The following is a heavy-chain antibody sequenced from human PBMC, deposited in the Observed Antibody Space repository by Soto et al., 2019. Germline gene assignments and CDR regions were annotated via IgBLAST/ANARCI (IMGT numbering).Heavy chain of an antibody. V-gene: IGHV1-8*01. Sequence: QVQLVQSGAEVKKSGASVKVSCKASGYTFTSHDINWVRQATGQGLEWMGWMNPNSGNTGYAQKFQGRVTMTRNTSISTDYMGLISLRSEDRAVYYGARWDYGVEAGFEYWGQGTMVRVSS. CDR3: ARWDYGVEAGFEY. CDR1: GYTFTSHD. D-gene: IGHD4-17*01. J-gene: IGHJ4*02. CDR2: MNPNSGNT.